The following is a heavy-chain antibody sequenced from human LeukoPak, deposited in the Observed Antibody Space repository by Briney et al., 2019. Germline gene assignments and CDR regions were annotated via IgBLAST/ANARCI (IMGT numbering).Heavy chain of an antibody. Sequence: PGGSLRLSCAASGFTFSDYWMHWVRQAPGKGLVWVSRIKTDGRSTNYADSVKGRFTISRDNAKNTLYLQMNSLRAEDTAVYYCARGRIGGWTAYWGQATLVTVSS. D-gene: IGHD6-19*01. CDR3: ARGRIGGWTAY. CDR1: GFTFSDYW. J-gene: IGHJ4*02. V-gene: IGHV3-74*01. CDR2: IKTDGRST.